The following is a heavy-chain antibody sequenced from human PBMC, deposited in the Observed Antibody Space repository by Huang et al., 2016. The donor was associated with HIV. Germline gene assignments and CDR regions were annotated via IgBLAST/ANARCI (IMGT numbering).Heavy chain of an antibody. CDR1: GGTLSSCG. Sequence: QVQLVQSGAEVKKPGSSVKVSCRASGGTLSSCGISWGRQAPGQGMEWMGGIIPIFGTPNYAKKFQGRGTITADESTSTAYMELSSLRSEDTAVYYCARWEAAADNNWFDPWGQGTLVTVSS. V-gene: IGHV1-69*01. D-gene: IGHD6-13*01. J-gene: IGHJ5*02. CDR3: ARWEAAADNNWFDP. CDR2: IIPIFGTP.